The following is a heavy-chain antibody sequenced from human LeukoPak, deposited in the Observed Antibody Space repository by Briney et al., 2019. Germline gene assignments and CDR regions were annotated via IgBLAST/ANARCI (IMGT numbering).Heavy chain of an antibody. Sequence: SETLSLTCTVSGSSITSYYWSWIRQPPGKGLEWIGYIYYSGSTNYNPSLKSRVTISVDTSKNQFSLKLSSVTAADTAVYYCARSYSYGPFDYWGQGTLVTVSS. CDR2: IYYSGST. J-gene: IGHJ4*02. V-gene: IGHV4-59*01. CDR1: GSSITSYY. D-gene: IGHD5-18*01. CDR3: ARSYSYGPFDY.